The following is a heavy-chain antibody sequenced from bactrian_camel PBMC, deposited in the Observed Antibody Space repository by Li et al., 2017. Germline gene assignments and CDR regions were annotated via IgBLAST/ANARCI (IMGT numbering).Heavy chain of an antibody. CDR3: ARLWVPSD. J-gene: IGHJ4*01. D-gene: IGHD3*01. CDR2: VWDDGKNT. V-gene: IGHV3S5*01. Sequence: HVQLVESGGGSVQAGGSLRPSCAASGFSFSGYHTNWVRQAPGKGLEWVSAVWDDGKNTFYADTVKGRFTISRDNAKYTLWLRMSDLETGDSGVYYCARLWVPSDWGQGTQVTVS. CDR1: GFSFSGYH.